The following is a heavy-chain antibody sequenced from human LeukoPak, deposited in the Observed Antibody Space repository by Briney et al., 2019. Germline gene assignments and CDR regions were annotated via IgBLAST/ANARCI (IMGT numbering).Heavy chain of an antibody. V-gene: IGHV1-8*03. CDR2: MNPNSGNT. CDR1: GYTFTSYD. CDR3: ARGRTGYCSSTSCYPTHYMDV. D-gene: IGHD2-2*01. Sequence: GASVKVSCKASGYTFTSYDINWVRQATGQGLEWMGWMNPNSGNTGYAQKFQGRVTITRNTSISTAYMELSSLRSEDTAVYYCARGRTGYCSSTSCYPTHYMDVWGKGTTVTVSS. J-gene: IGHJ6*03.